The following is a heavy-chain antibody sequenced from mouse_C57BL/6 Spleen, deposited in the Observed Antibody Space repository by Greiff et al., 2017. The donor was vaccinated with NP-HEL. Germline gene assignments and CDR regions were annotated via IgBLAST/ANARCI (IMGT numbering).Heavy chain of an antibody. Sequence: QVQLKQSGAELVRPGASVTLSCKASGYTFTDYEMHWVKQTPVHGLEWIGAIDPETGGTAYNQKFKGKAILTADKSSSTAYMELRSLTSEDSAVYYCTRRDGSSGNYWGQGTTLTVSS. J-gene: IGHJ2*01. V-gene: IGHV1-15*01. CDR3: TRRDGSSGNY. D-gene: IGHD1-1*01. CDR1: GYTFTDYE. CDR2: IDPETGGT.